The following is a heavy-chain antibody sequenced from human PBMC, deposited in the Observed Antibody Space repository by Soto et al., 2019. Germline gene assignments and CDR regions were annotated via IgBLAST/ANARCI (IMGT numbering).Heavy chain of an antibody. V-gene: IGHV3-23*01. Sequence: GGSLRLSCGASGFTFSSHAMTWVRQAPGKGLEWVSGISGSGDSTYYADSVKGRFSMSRDNSKNTLYLQMRSLRAEDTAVYYCATGVRAVPYSFDYWGPGTLVTV. CDR1: GFTFSSHA. D-gene: IGHD3-10*02. J-gene: IGHJ4*02. CDR3: ATGVRAVPYSFDY. CDR2: ISGSGDST.